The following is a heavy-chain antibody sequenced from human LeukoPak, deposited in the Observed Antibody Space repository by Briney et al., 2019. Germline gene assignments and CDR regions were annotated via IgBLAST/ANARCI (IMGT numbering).Heavy chain of an antibody. J-gene: IGHJ6*02. CDR2: ISSSSSTI. V-gene: IGHV3-48*04. CDR3: ARGVKVRGVNYYAMDV. CDR1: GFTFSSYS. D-gene: IGHD3-10*01. Sequence: TGGSLRLSCAASGFTFSSYSMNWVRQAPGKGLEWVSYISSSSSTIYYADSVKGRFTISRDNAKNSLYLQMNSLRAEDTAVYYCARGVKVRGVNYYAMDVWGQGTTVTVSS.